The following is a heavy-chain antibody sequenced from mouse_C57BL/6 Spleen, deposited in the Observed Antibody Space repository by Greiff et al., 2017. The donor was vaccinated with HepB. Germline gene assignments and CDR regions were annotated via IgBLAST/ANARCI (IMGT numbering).Heavy chain of an antibody. Sequence: KQPGAELVRPGSSVKLSCKASGYTFTSYWMDWVKQRPGQGLEWIGNIYPSDSETHYNQKFKDKATLTVDKSSSTVYMQLSSLTSEDSAVYYCAREPGGGYYAMDYWGQGTSVTVSS. J-gene: IGHJ4*01. CDR2: IYPSDSET. CDR3: AREPGGGYYAMDY. CDR1: GYTFTSYW. V-gene: IGHV1-61*01.